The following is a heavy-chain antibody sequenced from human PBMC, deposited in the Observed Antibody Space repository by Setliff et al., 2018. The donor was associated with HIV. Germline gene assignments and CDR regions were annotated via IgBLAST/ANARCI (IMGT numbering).Heavy chain of an antibody. CDR3: ARSGTGYSSSWDVPDFDY. J-gene: IGHJ4*02. CDR2: IYPGDSDT. Sequence: PGASLKISCKGSGYSFTNCWIGWVRQVPGKGLEWMGIIYPGDSDTRYSPSFHGQVTISADKSISTAYLQWSSLKASDTAMYYCARSGTGYSSSWDVPDFDYWGQGTLVTVSS. CDR1: GYSFTNCW. D-gene: IGHD6-13*01. V-gene: IGHV5-51*01.